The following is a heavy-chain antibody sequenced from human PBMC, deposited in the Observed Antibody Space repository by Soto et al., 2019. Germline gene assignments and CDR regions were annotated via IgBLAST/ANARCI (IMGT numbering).Heavy chain of an antibody. Sequence: SETLSLTCTVSGGSISSYYWSWIRQPPGKGLEWIGYIYYSGSTNYNPSLKSRVTISVDTSKNQFSLKLSSVTAADTAVYYCARSYGDYSDYWGQGTLVTVSS. J-gene: IGHJ4*02. CDR2: IYYSGST. D-gene: IGHD4-17*01. V-gene: IGHV4-59*08. CDR3: ARSYGDYSDY. CDR1: GGSISSYY.